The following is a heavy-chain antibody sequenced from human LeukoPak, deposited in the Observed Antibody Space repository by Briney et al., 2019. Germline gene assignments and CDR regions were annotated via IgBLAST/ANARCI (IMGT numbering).Heavy chain of an antibody. CDR1: GITFSSYE. D-gene: IGHD5-18*01. CDR2: ISGSGSTI. J-gene: IGHJ3*02. CDR3: ARGGYSYGYWFFAFDI. V-gene: IGHV3-48*03. Sequence: GGSLRLSCAASGITFSSYEMNWVRQAPGKGLEWVSYISGSGSTIYYADSVKGRFTISRDNAKNSLYLQMNSLRAEDTAVYYCARGGYSYGYWFFAFDIWGQGTMVTVSS.